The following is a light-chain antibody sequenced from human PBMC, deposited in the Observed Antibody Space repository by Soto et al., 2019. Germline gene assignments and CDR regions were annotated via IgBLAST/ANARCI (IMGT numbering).Light chain of an antibody. CDR2: GAS. J-gene: IGKJ1*01. CDR3: QQYSNWPLT. Sequence: IVMTQSPATVSVSQGERASLSCRASQTVNSKMAWYQQKPGQGPRLLIYGASTRATGIPARFSGSGSGTEYTLTFSSLQLEDLAVYWCQQYSNWPLTFGQGTTVEI. V-gene: IGKV3-15*01. CDR1: QTVNSK.